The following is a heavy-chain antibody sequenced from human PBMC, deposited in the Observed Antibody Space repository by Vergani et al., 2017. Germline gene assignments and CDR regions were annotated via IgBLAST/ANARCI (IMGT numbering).Heavy chain of an antibody. J-gene: IGHJ4*02. Sequence: EVQLVESGGGLVKPGGSLRLSCAASGFTFSNAWMSWVRQAPGKGLEWVGRIKSKTDGGTTDYAAPVKGRFTISRDDSKNTLYLQMNSLKTEDTAVYYCTTDPIYYYYGSGSYGFDYWGQGTLVTVSS. CDR3: TTDPIYYYYGSGSYGFDY. D-gene: IGHD3-10*01. CDR1: GFTFSNAW. V-gene: IGHV3-15*01. CDR2: IKSKTDGGTT.